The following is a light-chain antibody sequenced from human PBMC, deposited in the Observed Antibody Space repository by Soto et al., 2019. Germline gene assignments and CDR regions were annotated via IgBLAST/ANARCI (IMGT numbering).Light chain of an antibody. V-gene: IGKV3-11*01. CDR2: DSS. Sequence: EIVLTQSPATLSLSPGERATLSCRASRSVRSYLAWYQQKPGQAPRLLIYDSSNRAAGIPARFSGSGSETAFTLPISNLEPEDFAVYYCQQRYAWPPITFGQGTRLEIK. CDR1: RSVRSY. CDR3: QQRYAWPPIT. J-gene: IGKJ5*01.